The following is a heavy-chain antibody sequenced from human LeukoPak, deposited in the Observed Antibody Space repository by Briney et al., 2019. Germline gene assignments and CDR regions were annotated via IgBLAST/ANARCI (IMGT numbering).Heavy chain of an antibody. CDR1: GFTFSTYC. Sequence: GGSLRLSCAASGFTFSTYCVHWVRQAPGKGPMWVSRICPDGTVTNYADSVKARFIISRDNARNTVYLQMNSLRVEDTAVYYCVRDFRSADYWGQGTLVTVSS. CDR3: VRDFRSADY. V-gene: IGHV3-74*01. J-gene: IGHJ4*02. CDR2: ICPDGTVT.